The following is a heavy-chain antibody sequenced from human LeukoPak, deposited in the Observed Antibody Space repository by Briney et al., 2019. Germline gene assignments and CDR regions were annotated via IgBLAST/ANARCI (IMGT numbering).Heavy chain of an antibody. CDR2: ISYDGSNK. CDR1: GFTFSSYA. D-gene: IGHD3-22*01. Sequence: PGRSLRLPCAASGFTFSSYAMHWVRQAPGKGLEWVAVISYDGSNKYYADSVKGRFTISRDNSKNTLYLQMNSLRAEDTAVYYCARGAPKGHYYDSSGYWGQGTLVTVSS. J-gene: IGHJ4*02. V-gene: IGHV3-30-3*01. CDR3: ARGAPKGHYYDSSGY.